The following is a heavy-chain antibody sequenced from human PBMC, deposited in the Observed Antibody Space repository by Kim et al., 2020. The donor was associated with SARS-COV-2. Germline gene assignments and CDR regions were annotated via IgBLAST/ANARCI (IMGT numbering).Heavy chain of an antibody. Sequence: GGSLRLSCAASGFTFSNYWMSWVRQAPGRGLEWVANIKQDGSEKSYVDSVKGRFTISRDNAENSLYLQMSSLRGEDTAIYYCALGHRSIPLAASWGQGTLVTVSS. V-gene: IGHV3-7*05. CDR1: GFTFSNYW. CDR2: IKQDGSEK. D-gene: IGHD3-3*02. J-gene: IGHJ1*01. CDR3: ALGHRSIPLAAS.